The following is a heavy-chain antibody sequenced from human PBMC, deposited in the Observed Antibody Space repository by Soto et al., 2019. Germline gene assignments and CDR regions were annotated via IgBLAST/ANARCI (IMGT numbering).Heavy chain of an antibody. CDR1: GDTFSFYT. CDR3: AASYGSGYRAFDY. CDR2: INTIVSMS. J-gene: IGHJ4*02. Sequence: QVQLVQSGTEVKKPGSSVKVSCKASGDTFSFYTINWVRQAPGLGLEWVGRINTIVSMSNYAQKFQGRVSMTADKSTSTAYMELRSLRSDDTAMYFCAASYGSGYRAFDYWGQGALVIVSS. V-gene: IGHV1-69*02. D-gene: IGHD3-10*01.